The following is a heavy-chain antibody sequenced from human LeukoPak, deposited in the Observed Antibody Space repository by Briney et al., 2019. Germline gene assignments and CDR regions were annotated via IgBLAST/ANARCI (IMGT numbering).Heavy chain of an antibody. CDR1: GGTFSSYA. CDR2: IIPIFHST. J-gene: IGHJ4*02. D-gene: IGHD2-2*01. CDR3: AKRRNYCSSTSCYWLPDY. Sequence: SVRVSCKTSGGTFSSYAINWVRQAPGQGLEWMGRIIPIFHSTNYAQKFQGRVTITTVQSTSTAYMELRSLRSEDTAVYYCAKRRNYCSSTSCYWLPDYWGQGTLVTVSS. V-gene: IGHV1-69*05.